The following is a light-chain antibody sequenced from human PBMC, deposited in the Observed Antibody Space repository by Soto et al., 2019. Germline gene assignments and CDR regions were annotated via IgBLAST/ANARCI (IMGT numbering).Light chain of an antibody. CDR1: QGIRND. CDR3: LQDYNYPWT. CDR2: GAS. Sequence: AIQVTDLPSYLPTSVGPSLTMTCRASQGIRNDLGWYQQKPGKAPNLLIFGASTLQGGVPSRFSGSGSGTNFTLTISSLQPEDFATYYCLQDYNYPWTFGQGTKVDIK. J-gene: IGKJ1*01. V-gene: IGKV1-6*01.